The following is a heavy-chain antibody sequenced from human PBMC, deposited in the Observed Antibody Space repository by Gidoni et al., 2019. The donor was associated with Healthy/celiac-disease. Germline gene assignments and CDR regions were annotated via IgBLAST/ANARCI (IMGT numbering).Heavy chain of an antibody. V-gene: IGHV4-59*01. D-gene: IGHD3-16*01. Sequence: QVQLQESGPGLVKPSETLSLTCTVSGGSISSYYWSWIRQPPGKGLEWIGYIYYSGSTNYNPSLKSRVTISVDTSKNQFSLKLSSVTAADTAVYYCARFPLYVWGRGGFDYWGQGTLVTVSS. CDR3: ARFPLYVWGRGGFDY. J-gene: IGHJ4*02. CDR2: IYYSGST. CDR1: GGSISSYY.